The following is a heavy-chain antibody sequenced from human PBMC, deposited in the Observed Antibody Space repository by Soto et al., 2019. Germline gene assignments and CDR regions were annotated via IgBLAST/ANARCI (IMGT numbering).Heavy chain of an antibody. V-gene: IGHV3-23*01. CDR1: GFDFGNYD. CDR3: AKEDDSWTNGYFDL. CDR2: ISGSDGSA. D-gene: IGHD2-8*01. J-gene: IGHJ3*01. Sequence: EGQLLESGGGWVQPGGSLRLSCAASGFDFGNYDMSWVRQAPGKGLEWVAGISGSDGSAYYADSVKGRFTISRDNSKDTVYEQMNSLRSEDTAIYYCAKEDDSWTNGYFDLWGQGTLVTVSS.